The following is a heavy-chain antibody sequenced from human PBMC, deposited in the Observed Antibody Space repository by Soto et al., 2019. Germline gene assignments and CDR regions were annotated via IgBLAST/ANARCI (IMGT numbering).Heavy chain of an antibody. CDR2: IYYSEST. CDR1: GGSISSGGYY. CDR3: ARAWGGYFDY. D-gene: IGHD3-16*01. J-gene: IGHJ4*02. V-gene: IGHV4-31*03. Sequence: QVQLQESGPGLVKPSQTLSLTCTVSGGSISSGGYYWSWIRQHPGKGLEWIGYIYYSESTHYNPSIKSRVTISVDTSKNQLSLKLSSVTAADTAVYYCARAWGGYFDYGGQGTLVTVSS.